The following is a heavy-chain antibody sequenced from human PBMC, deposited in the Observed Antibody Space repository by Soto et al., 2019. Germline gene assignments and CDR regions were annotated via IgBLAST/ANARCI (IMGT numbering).Heavy chain of an antibody. Sequence: GGSLRLSCAASGFTFSSYGMHWVRQAPGKGLEWVAVISYDGSNKYYADSVKGRFTISRDNSKNTLYLQMNSLRAEDTAVYYCAKDQITMATGYYCYYYGMDVWGQGTTVTVSS. J-gene: IGHJ6*02. CDR2: ISYDGSNK. CDR3: AKDQITMATGYYCYYYGMDV. D-gene: IGHD3-10*01. V-gene: IGHV3-30*18. CDR1: GFTFSSYG.